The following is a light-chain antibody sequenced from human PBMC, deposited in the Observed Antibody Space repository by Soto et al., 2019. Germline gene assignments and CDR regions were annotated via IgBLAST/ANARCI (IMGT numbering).Light chain of an antibody. J-gene: IGKJ4*01. CDR2: GAS. CDR3: QQYGSSPRVT. V-gene: IGKV3-20*01. Sequence: APTLLIYGASSRATGIPDRFSGSGSGTDFTLTISRLEPEDFAVYYCQQYGSSPRVTFGGGTKVGIK.